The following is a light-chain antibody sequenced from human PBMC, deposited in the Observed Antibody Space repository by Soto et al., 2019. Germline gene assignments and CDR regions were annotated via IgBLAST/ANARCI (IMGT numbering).Light chain of an antibody. V-gene: IGKV1-39*01. CDR3: QQSYMTPIT. Sequence: DIQLTQSPSPLSASVGDRVTITCRASQSISTFLNWYQQKPGKAPKLLIYAASGLQSGVPSRFSGSGSGTDFTLTISSLQPGDFATYYCQQSYMTPITFGQGTRLEIK. CDR1: QSISTF. CDR2: AAS. J-gene: IGKJ5*01.